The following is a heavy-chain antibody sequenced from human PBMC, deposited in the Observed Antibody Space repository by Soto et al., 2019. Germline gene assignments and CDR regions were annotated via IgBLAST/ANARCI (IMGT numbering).Heavy chain of an antibody. D-gene: IGHD2-2*01. CDR3: ARESSEYCSSTSCYGYYYYYMDV. CDR2: IYYSGST. Sequence: QVQLQESGPGLLKPSQTLSLTFTVSGGSISSGGYYWSWIRQHPGKGLEWIGYIYYSGSTYYNPALKSRVTISVDTSKNQFSLKLSSVTAADTAVYYCARESSEYCSSTSCYGYYYYYMDVWGKGTTVTVSS. J-gene: IGHJ6*03. V-gene: IGHV4-31*03. CDR1: GGSISSGGYY.